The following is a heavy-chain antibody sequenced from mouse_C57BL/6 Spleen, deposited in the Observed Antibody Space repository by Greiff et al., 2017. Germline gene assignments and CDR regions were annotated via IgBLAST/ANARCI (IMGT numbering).Heavy chain of an antibody. CDR3: ANYRGDY. V-gene: IGHV1-50*01. D-gene: IGHD2-12*01. CDR1: GYTFTSYW. CDR2: IDPSDSYT. J-gene: IGHJ2*01. Sequence: QVQLQQPGAELVKPGASVKLSCKASGYTFTSYWMKWVKQRTGQGLEWIGEIDPSDSYTNYNQKFKGKATLTVDTSSSTDYMQLSSLTSEDSAVYYCANYRGDYWGQGTTLTVSS.